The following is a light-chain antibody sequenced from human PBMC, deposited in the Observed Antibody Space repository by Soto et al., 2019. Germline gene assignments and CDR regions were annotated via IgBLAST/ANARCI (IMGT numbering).Light chain of an antibody. CDR1: QGIRND. CDR2: AAS. V-gene: IGKV1-6*01. Sequence: AIQRTQSPSSLSAAVGDGVTMTCRASQGIRNDLGWYQQKPGKAPKLLIYAASSLQSGVPSRFSGSGSSTDFTLTISSLQPEDFATYYCLQDYNYPRTFGQGTKVDIK. J-gene: IGKJ1*01. CDR3: LQDYNYPRT.